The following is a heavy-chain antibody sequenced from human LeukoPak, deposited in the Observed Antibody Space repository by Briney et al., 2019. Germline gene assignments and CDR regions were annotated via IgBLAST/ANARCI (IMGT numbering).Heavy chain of an antibody. CDR3: ARGEMATIEDAFDI. J-gene: IGHJ3*02. V-gene: IGHV4-59*11. CDR1: GGSISSHY. CDR2: IYYSGST. D-gene: IGHD5-24*01. Sequence: SETLSLTCTVSGGSISSHYWSWIRQSPGKGLGWIGYIYYSGSTNYNPSLKSRVTISVDTSKNQFSLKLSSVTAADTAVYYCARGEMATIEDAFDIWGQGTMVTVSS.